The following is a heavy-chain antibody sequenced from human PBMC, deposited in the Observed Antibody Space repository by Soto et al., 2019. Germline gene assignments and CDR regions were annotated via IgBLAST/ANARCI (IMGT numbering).Heavy chain of an antibody. D-gene: IGHD1-26*01. Sequence: PSETLSLTCAVSGGSIGRSNWWSWVRQSPGKGLEWIGEVYHSGSTNYNPSLKSRVTISVDKSKNQFSLKVDSVTAADTAVYYCARLPYSGSYFDYWGQGTLVTVSS. J-gene: IGHJ4*02. CDR1: GGSIGRSNW. V-gene: IGHV4-4*02. CDR2: VYHSGST. CDR3: ARLPYSGSYFDY.